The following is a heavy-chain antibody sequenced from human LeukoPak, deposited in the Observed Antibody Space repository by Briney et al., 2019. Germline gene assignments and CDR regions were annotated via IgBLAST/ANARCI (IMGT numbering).Heavy chain of an antibody. Sequence: PGGSVRLSCAASGFTFSSYTMNWVRQAPGKGLEWVSYIDLSGSTLYYVDSVKGRFTISRDNAKNSLYLQMNSLRAEGTAVYYCARDLRIAVDLDIWGQGTMVTVSS. V-gene: IGHV3-48*04. D-gene: IGHD6-19*01. CDR3: ARDLRIAVDLDI. CDR2: IDLSGSTL. CDR1: GFTFSSYT. J-gene: IGHJ3*02.